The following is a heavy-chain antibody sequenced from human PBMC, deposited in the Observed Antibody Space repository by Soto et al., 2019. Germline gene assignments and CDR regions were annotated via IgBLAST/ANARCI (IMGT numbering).Heavy chain of an antibody. D-gene: IGHD2-15*01. V-gene: IGHV1-18*01. CDR1: GYTFTDYD. Sequence: QGQLVQSGAEVKKPGASVKVSCKASGYTFTDYDISWVRQAPGQGLEWMGWISVDNGNTKYVESLQGRVTMTTDTSTSTAYLEVRSLRSDDTAVYYCARTSVSSYNWFAPWGQGTLVAVSS. CDR3: ARTSVSSYNWFAP. CDR2: ISVDNGNT. J-gene: IGHJ5*02.